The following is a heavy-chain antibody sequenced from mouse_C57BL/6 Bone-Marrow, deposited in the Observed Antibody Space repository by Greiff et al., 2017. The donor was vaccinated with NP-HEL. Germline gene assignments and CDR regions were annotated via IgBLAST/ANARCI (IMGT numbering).Heavy chain of an antibody. CDR2: IYPGSGST. V-gene: IGHV1-55*01. J-gene: IGHJ2*01. D-gene: IGHD1-1*01. CDR3: ANYYGSSYLDY. CDR1: CYTFTSYW. Sequence: QVQLQQPGAELVKPGASVKMSCKASCYTFTSYWITWVKQRPGHGLEWIGDIYPGSGSTNYNEKFKSKATLTVDTSSSTAYMQLSSLTSEDSAVYYCANYYGSSYLDYWGQGTTLTVSS.